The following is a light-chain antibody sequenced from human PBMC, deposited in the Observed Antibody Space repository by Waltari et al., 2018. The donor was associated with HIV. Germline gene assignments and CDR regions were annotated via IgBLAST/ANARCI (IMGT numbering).Light chain of an antibody. CDR2: AAT. V-gene: IGKV1-12*01. CDR3: QQTWLFPLT. CDR1: LDISTW. J-gene: IGKJ3*01. Sequence: DIQMTQSPSFVSACVRERVTITCRASLDISTWLAWYQQKPGQDPKVLIHAATNLQSGVPSRFSGSDSGTEFTLTISSLQSEDFATYYCQQTWLFPLTFGPGTKVENK.